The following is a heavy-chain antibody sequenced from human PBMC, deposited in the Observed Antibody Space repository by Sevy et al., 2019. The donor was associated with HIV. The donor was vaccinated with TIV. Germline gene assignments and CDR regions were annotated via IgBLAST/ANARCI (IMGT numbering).Heavy chain of an antibody. V-gene: IGHV4-39*01. J-gene: IGHJ6*02. CDR1: GGSISSSSYY. D-gene: IGHD2-2*01. CDR2: IYYSGST. CDR3: ARHWAFCSSTSCPWEYYYYGMDV. Sequence: SETLSVTCTVSGGSISSSSYYWGWIRQPPGKGLEWIGSIYYSGSTYYNPSLKSRVTISVDTSKNQFSLKLSSVTAADTAVYYCARHWAFCSSTSCPWEYYYYGMDVWGQGTTVTVSS.